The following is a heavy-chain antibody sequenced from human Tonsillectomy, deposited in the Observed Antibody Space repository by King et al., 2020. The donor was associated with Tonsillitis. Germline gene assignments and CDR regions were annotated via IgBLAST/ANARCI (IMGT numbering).Heavy chain of an antibody. D-gene: IGHD5-12*01. J-gene: IGHJ4*02. CDR3: AKHLWLNSIDAYFDY. Sequence: VQLVESGGGVVQPGRSRRLSCAASGFTFSSFGMHWVRQAPGKGLEWGAVISSEGKNKNYADSVKGRFTISRDNSNNTLYVQMNSLRAEYTAIYYCAKHLWLNSIDAYFDYWGQGTLVTVSS. CDR2: ISSEGKNK. V-gene: IGHV3-30*18. CDR1: GFTFSSFG.